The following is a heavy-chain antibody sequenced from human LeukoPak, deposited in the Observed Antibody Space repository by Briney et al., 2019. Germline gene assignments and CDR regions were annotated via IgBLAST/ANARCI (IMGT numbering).Heavy chain of an antibody. Sequence: PGGSLRLSCAASGFTFSSYAMHWVRQAPGKGLEWVAVISYDGSNKYYADSVKGRFTISRDNSKNTLYLQMNSLRAEDTAVYYCAREYSNFYYFDYWGQGTLVTVSS. CDR3: AREYSNFYYFDY. V-gene: IGHV3-30-3*01. CDR1: GFTFSSYA. D-gene: IGHD4-11*01. CDR2: ISYDGSNK. J-gene: IGHJ4*02.